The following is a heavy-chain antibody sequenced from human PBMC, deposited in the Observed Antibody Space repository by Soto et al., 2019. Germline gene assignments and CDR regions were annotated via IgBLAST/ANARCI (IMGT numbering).Heavy chain of an antibody. CDR2: ISSSSSYT. J-gene: IGHJ4*02. CDR1: GFTFSDYY. V-gene: IGHV3-11*06. Sequence: GGSLRLSCAASGFTFSDYYMSWIRQAPGKGLEWVSYISSSSSYTNYADSVKGRFTISRDNAKNSLYLQMNSLRAEDTAVYYCARKKYYFDYWGQGTLVTVSS. CDR3: ARKKYYFDY.